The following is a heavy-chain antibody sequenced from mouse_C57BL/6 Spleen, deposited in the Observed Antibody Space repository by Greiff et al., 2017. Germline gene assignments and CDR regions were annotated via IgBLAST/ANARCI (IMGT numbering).Heavy chain of an antibody. Sequence: DVQLVESGPELVKPGASVKISCKASGYSFTGSYMTWVKQSPEKSLEWIGEISPSTGGTPYNQKFKAKATLTVDKSSSTAYMQLKSLTSEDAAVYDCAKAHESYYAMDDWGQGTSVTVSS. CDR3: AKAHESYYAMDD. CDR1: GYSFTGSY. J-gene: IGHJ4*01. CDR2: ISPSTGGT. V-gene: IGHV1-42*01.